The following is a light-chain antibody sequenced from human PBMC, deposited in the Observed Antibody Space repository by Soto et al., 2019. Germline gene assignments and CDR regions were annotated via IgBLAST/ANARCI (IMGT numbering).Light chain of an antibody. CDR1: QSVRNN. J-gene: IGKJ5*01. CDR3: QQYNTWPPIT. V-gene: IGKV3-15*01. CDR2: YAS. Sequence: EITMTQSPATLSVSPGERATLSCRASQSVRNNLAWYQQKPGQIPRLLIYYASTRATGIPARFSGSGSGTEFTLTISSLQSEDSALYYCQQYNTWPPITFGQGTRLEIK.